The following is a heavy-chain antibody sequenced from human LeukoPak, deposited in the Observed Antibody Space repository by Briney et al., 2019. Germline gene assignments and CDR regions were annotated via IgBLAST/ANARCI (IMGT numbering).Heavy chain of an antibody. Sequence: SETLSLTCTVSGGSISSYYWSWIRQPPGKGLEWMGYIYYSGTTNYNPSLKSRVTISVDTSKNQFSLKLSSVTAADTAVYYCARGVYIAAAQYGYWGQGTLVTVSS. CDR1: GGSISSYY. D-gene: IGHD6-13*01. J-gene: IGHJ4*02. CDR2: IYYSGTT. CDR3: ARGVYIAAAQYGY. V-gene: IGHV4-59*01.